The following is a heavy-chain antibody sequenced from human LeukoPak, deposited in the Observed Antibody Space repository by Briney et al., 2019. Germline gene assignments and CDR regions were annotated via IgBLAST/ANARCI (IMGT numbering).Heavy chain of an antibody. CDR3: ASLSGGDGYYYYGMDV. V-gene: IGHV1-18*01. J-gene: IGHJ6*02. CDR1: GYTFTSYG. Sequence: VASVKVSCKASGYTFTSYGISWVRQAPGQGLEWMGWISAYNGNTNYAQKLQGRVTMTTDTSTSTAYMELRSLRSDDTAVYYCASLSGGDGYYYYGMDVWGQGTMVTVSS. D-gene: IGHD3-16*02. CDR2: ISAYNGNT.